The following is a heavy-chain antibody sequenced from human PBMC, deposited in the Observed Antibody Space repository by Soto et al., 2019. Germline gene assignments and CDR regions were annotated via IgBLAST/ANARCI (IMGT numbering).Heavy chain of an antibody. CDR3: ARMGYGDNSIPASGYYYGMDV. J-gene: IGHJ6*02. CDR1: GFSLSNAKMG. Sequence: QVTLKESGPVLVKPTETLTLTCTVSGFSLSNAKMGVSWIRQPPGKALEWLAHIFSNDEKSFSTSLKSRLTISKDTSKSQVVLTMTNMDPVDTATYYCARMGYGDNSIPASGYYYGMDVWGLGTTVTVSS. CDR2: IFSNDEK. D-gene: IGHD4-17*01. V-gene: IGHV2-26*01.